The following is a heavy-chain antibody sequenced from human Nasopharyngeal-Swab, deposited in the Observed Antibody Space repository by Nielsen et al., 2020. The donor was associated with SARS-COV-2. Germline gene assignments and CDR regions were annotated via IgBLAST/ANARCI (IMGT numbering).Heavy chain of an antibody. Sequence: GSLRLSCAVSGGSISSSYWWTWVRQPPGKGLEWTGEIYHSGSTNYNPSLKSRVTISVDKSKNQFSLKLSSVTAADTAVYYCARRIVGASGSMDVWGQGTTVTVSS. V-gene: IGHV4-4*02. D-gene: IGHD1-26*01. CDR3: ARRIVGASGSMDV. CDR1: GGSISSSYW. CDR2: IYHSGST. J-gene: IGHJ6*02.